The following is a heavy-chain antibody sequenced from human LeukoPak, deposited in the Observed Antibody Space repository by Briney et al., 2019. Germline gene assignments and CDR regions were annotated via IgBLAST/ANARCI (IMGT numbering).Heavy chain of an antibody. D-gene: IGHD5-12*01. CDR2: ISCYNGDT. CDR3: ARDPSNSAGYHAHFDS. J-gene: IGHJ4*02. V-gene: IGHV1-18*04. CDR1: GYTFTHHG. Sequence: GASVKVSCKASGYTFTHHGISWVRQAPGQGLEWMGWISCYNGDTMYAQNVQGRVTLSTDTSTNTAYIELWSLSSDDTAMYYCARDPSNSAGYHAHFDSWGQGTLVTVSS.